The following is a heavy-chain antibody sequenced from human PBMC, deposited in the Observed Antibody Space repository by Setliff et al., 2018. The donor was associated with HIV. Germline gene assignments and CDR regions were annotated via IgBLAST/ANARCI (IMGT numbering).Heavy chain of an antibody. V-gene: IGHV4-39*07. J-gene: IGHJ6*02. CDR3: ARGARRYNYGYWFYHGMDV. CDR2: IYYSGTA. D-gene: IGHD5-18*01. CDR1: GDSISSSAYY. Sequence: PSETLSLTCTVSGDSISSSAYYWGWVRQPPGKGLEWIGSIYYSGTAYYNPSLRSRVTILVDTSNNNFSLKLNSATAADTAMYHCARGARRYNYGYWFYHGMDVWGQGTTVTVSS.